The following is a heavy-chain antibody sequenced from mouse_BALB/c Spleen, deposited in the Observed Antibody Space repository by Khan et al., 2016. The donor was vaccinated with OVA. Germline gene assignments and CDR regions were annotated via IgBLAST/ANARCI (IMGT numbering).Heavy chain of an antibody. D-gene: IGHD2-14*01. Sequence: IQLVQSGPDLVKPGASVKMSCKASGYSFTGYYMNWVKQSHGKSLECIGRVNPNTGNTNYNQKFRGKAILIVDTSSSTAYMELRSLTSEDSAVYYCARGYNFLAYWGQGTLGTVSA. CDR1: GYSFTGYY. CDR2: VNPNTGNT. J-gene: IGHJ3*01. CDR3: ARGYNFLAY. V-gene: IGHV1-26*01.